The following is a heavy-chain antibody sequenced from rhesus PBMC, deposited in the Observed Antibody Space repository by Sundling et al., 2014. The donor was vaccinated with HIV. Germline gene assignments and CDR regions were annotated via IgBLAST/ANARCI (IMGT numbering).Heavy chain of an antibody. Sequence: QVQLQESGPGLVKPSETLSLTCAVSGGSITSSNWWHWIRQSPGKGLEWIGGIYGSGVSTEYNPSLKSRVTISRDTSKTQFSLRVNSVTAADTAVYYCARGRFDYWGPGLLVTVSS. J-gene: IGHJ4*01. V-gene: IGHV4-93*01. CDR1: GGSITSSNW. CDR3: ARGRFDY. CDR2: IYGSGVST.